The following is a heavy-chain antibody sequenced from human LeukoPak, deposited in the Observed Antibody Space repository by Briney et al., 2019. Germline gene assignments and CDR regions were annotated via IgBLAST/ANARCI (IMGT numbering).Heavy chain of an antibody. CDR1: GFTFSSYS. CDR2: ISFSSATI. V-gene: IGHV3-48*04. CDR3: AREWRGSGDY. Sequence: GGSLRLSCEASGFTFSSYSMNWVRQAPGKGLEWVSYISFSSATIHYADSVKGRFTVSRDNAKNSLFLQMNSLRAEDTAIYYCAREWRGSGDYWGQGTLVTVSS. D-gene: IGHD3-10*01. J-gene: IGHJ4*02.